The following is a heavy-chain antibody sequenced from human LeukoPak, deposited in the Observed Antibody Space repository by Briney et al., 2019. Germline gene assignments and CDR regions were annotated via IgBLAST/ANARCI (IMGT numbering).Heavy chain of an antibody. CDR2: IYYSGST. J-gene: IGHJ6*02. D-gene: IGHD3-10*01. CDR3: ARRYYYGSGSYGYYGMDV. CDR1: GGSISSYY. V-gene: IGHV4-59*08. Sequence: SETLSLTCTVSGGSISSYYWSWIRQPPGKGLEWIGYIYYSGSTNYNPSLKSRVTISVDTSKNQVSLKLSSVTAADTAVYYCARRYYYGSGSYGYYGMDVWGQGTTVTVSS.